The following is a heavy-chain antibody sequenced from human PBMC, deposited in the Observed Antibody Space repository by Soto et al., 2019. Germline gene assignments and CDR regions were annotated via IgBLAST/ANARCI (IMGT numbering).Heavy chain of an antibody. V-gene: IGHV3-30*03. J-gene: IGHJ4*02. D-gene: IGHD3-10*01. CDR3: ARAHLWVRGGSVFDY. CDR2: ISYDVTNK. Sequence: PGLSLRLSCAPSVFTFSSYGIHWVRPSPGKGLEWVAVISYDVTNKYYADSVKGRFTVSRDNAKNSLYLQMNNLRGEDTAVYYCARAHLWVRGGSVFDYWGQGTLVTVSS. CDR1: VFTFSSYG.